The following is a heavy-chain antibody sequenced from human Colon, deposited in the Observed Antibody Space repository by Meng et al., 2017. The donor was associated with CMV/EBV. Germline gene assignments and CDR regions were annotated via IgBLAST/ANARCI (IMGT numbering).Heavy chain of an antibody. CDR2: IIPIFGTA. V-gene: IGHV1-69*05. Sequence: SVKVSCKASVGTFSSYAISWVRQAPGQGLEWMGGIIPIFGTANYAQKFQGRVTITTDESTSTAYMELSSLRSEDTAVYYCARGYCSSTSCRVAQSYYYYGMDVWGQGTTVTVSS. J-gene: IGHJ6*02. D-gene: IGHD2-2*01. CDR1: VGTFSSYA. CDR3: ARGYCSSTSCRVAQSYYYYGMDV.